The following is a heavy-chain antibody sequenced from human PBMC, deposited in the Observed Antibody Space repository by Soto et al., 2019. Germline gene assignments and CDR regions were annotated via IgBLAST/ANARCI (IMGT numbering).Heavy chain of an antibody. D-gene: IGHD2-21*02. CDR1: GFTFSSYA. V-gene: IGHV3-30-3*01. CDR2: ISYDGSNK. J-gene: IGHJ6*02. CDR3: ARVFAPGCGGVCYSYYYYGMDV. Sequence: GGSLRLSCAASGFTFSSYAMHWVRQAPGKGLEWVAVISYDGSNKYYADSVKGRFTISRDNSKNTLYLQMNSLRAEDTAVYYCARVFAPGCGGVCYSYYYYGMDVWGQGTTVTVSS.